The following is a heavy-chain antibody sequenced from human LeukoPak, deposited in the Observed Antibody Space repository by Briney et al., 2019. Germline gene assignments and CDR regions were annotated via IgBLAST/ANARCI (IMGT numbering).Heavy chain of an antibody. D-gene: IGHD5-12*01. CDR3: ARDMEVATISGFDY. Sequence: PGGSLRPSCAASGFTFSSYWMHWVRQAPGKGLVWVSRISNDGSTTTYADSVKGRFTISRDNAKNTLYLQMNSLRAEDTAVYYCARDMEVATISGFDYWGQGTLVTASS. J-gene: IGHJ4*02. CDR2: ISNDGSTT. CDR1: GFTFSSYW. V-gene: IGHV3-74*01.